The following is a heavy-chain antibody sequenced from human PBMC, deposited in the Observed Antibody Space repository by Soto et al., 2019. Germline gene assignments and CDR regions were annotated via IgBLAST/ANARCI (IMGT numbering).Heavy chain of an antibody. CDR3: ARDQEVPLWSDYYYGMDV. J-gene: IGHJ6*01. CDR1: GGTFSSYA. D-gene: IGHD5-18*01. Sequence: SVKVSCKASGGTFSSYAISWVRQAPGQGLEWMGGIIPIVGTANYAQKYQGRVTITADESTSTAYMELSSLRSEDTAVYYCARDQEVPLWSDYYYGMDVWGQGTTVTVSS. CDR2: IIPIVGTA. V-gene: IGHV1-69*13.